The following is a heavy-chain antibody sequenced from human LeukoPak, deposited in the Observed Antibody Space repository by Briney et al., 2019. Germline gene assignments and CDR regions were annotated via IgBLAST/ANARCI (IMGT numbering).Heavy chain of an antibody. CDR2: IKQDGSEK. CDR3: ARARSGSYFDY. J-gene: IGHJ4*02. V-gene: IGHV3-7*01. Sequence: GGSLSLSCAASGFTFSSYWMSWVRQAPGKGLEWVANIKQDGSEKYYVDSVKGRFTISRDNAKNSLYLQMNSLRAEDTAVYYCARARSGSYFDYWGQGTLVTVSS. D-gene: IGHD1-26*01. CDR1: GFTFSSYW.